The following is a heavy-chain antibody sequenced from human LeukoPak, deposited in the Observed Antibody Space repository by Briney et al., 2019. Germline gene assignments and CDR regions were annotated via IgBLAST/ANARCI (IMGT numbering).Heavy chain of an antibody. CDR3: ARHMTTVTLYYYYYMDV. V-gene: IGHV4-59*08. D-gene: IGHD4-11*01. CDR2: IYYSGST. CDR1: GGSIGSYY. Sequence: SETLSLTCTVSGGSIGSYYWSWIRQPPGKGLEWIGYIYYSGSTNYNPSLKSRVTISVDTSKNQFSLKLSSVTAADTAVYYCARHMTTVTLYYYYYMDVWGKGTTVTVSS. J-gene: IGHJ6*03.